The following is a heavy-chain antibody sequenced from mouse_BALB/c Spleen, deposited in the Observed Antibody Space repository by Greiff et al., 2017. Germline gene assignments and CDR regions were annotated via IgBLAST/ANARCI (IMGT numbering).Heavy chain of an antibody. D-gene: IGHD1-1*01. CDR3: SFTTDFDY. CDR2: ISSGGSYT. J-gene: IGHJ2*01. Sequence: EVKLVESGGGLVKPGGSLKLSCAASGFTFSSYTMSWVRQTPEKRLEWVATISSGGSYTYYPDSVKGRFTISRDNAKNTLYLQISSLKSEDTAMYYCSFTTDFDYWGEGTTLTVSA. V-gene: IGHV5-6-4*01. CDR1: GFTFSSYT.